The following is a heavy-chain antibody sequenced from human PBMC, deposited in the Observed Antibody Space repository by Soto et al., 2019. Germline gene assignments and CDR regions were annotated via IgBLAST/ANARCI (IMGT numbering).Heavy chain of an antibody. CDR3: VRDAYGDYDY. Sequence: QVQLVQSGAEAKKPGASVKVSCKASGYTFTSYSINWVRQAPGQGLEWMGWINTYNDNTNFAQKLQGRVTMTTDTSTSTAYMELRSLTSEDTAIYYCVRDAYGDYDYWGQGTLVAVSS. D-gene: IGHD4-17*01. CDR2: INTYNDNT. V-gene: IGHV1-18*01. CDR1: GYTFTSYS. J-gene: IGHJ4*02.